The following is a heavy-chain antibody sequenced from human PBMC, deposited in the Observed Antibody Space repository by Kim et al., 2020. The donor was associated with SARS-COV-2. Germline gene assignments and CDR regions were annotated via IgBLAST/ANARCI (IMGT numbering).Heavy chain of an antibody. Sequence: GGSLRLSCAASGFTFSSYGMHWVRQAPGKGLEWVAVISYDGSNKYYADSVKGRFTISRDNSKNTLYLQMNSLRAEDTAVYYCAREGGITMIPSGGLGYWGQGTLVTVSS. CDR2: ISYDGSNK. V-gene: IGHV3-33*05. CDR3: AREGGITMIPSGGLGY. CDR1: GFTFSSYG. D-gene: IGHD3-22*01. J-gene: IGHJ4*02.